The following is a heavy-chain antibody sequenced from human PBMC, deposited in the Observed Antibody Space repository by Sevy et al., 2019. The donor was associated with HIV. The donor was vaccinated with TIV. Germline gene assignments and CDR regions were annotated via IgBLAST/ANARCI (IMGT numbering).Heavy chain of an antibody. D-gene: IGHD3-3*01. CDR1: GGSISSYY. CDR3: ARDTWGRYYDVWSGSPPHAFDI. Sequence: SETLSLTCTVSGGSISSYYWSWIRQPPGKGLEWIGYIYYSGSTNYNPSLKSRVTISVDTSKNQFSLKQSSVTAADTAVYYCARDTWGRYYDVWSGSPPHAFDIWGQGTMVTVSS. CDR2: IYYSGST. J-gene: IGHJ3*02. V-gene: IGHV4-59*01.